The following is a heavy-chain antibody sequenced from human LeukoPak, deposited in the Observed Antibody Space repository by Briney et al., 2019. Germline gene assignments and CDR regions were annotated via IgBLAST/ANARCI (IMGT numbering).Heavy chain of an antibody. CDR3: ARDQGGYNYGHFDY. CDR1: GGSFSGYY. Sequence: SETLSLTCAVYGGSFSGYYWSWIRQPPGKGLEWIGEINHSGSTNYNPSLKSRVTISVDTSKNQFSLKLSSVTAADTAVYYCARDQGGYNYGHFDYWGQGTLVTVSS. CDR2: INHSGST. D-gene: IGHD5-18*01. J-gene: IGHJ4*02. V-gene: IGHV4-34*01.